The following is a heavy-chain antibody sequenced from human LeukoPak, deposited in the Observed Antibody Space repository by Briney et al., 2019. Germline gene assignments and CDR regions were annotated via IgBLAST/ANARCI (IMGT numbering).Heavy chain of an antibody. V-gene: IGHV3-23*03. CDR1: GFTFSSYA. D-gene: IGHD6-6*01. J-gene: IGHJ3*02. CDR3: AIQPVSIPARLSRGEPFDI. CDR2: IYSGGST. Sequence: EGSLRLSCAASGFTFSSYAMSWVRQAPGKGLEWVSLIYSGGSTYYADSVEGRFTISRDNSKNTLYLQMNSLSAEDTAVYYCAIQPVSIPARLSRGEPFDIWGQGTMVTVSS.